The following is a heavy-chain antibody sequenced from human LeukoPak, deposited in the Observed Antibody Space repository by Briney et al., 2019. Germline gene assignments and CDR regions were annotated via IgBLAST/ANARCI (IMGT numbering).Heavy chain of an antibody. CDR3: AKEASYYDFWSGYLYYFDY. D-gene: IGHD3-3*01. V-gene: IGHV3-23*01. CDR1: GFTFSSYA. CDR2: ISGSGGST. Sequence: PGRSLRLSCAASGFTFSSYAMSWVRQAPGKGLEWVSAISGSGGSTYYADSVKGRFTISRDNSKNTLYLQMNSLRAEDTAVYYCAKEASYYDFWSGYLYYFDYWGQGTLVTVSS. J-gene: IGHJ4*02.